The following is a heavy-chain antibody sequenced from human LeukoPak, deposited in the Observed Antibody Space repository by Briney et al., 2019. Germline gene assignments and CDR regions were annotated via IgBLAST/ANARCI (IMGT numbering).Heavy chain of an antibody. CDR3: ARHLSGVTGYTYGRGIDY. CDR1: GFTFSSYG. D-gene: IGHD5-18*01. CDR2: INKDGSEK. V-gene: IGHV3-7*01. J-gene: IGHJ4*02. Sequence: GGSLRLSCAASGFTFSSYGMHWVRQAPGKGLEWVANINKDGSEKYYVDSVKGRFTISRDNAKTSLYLQMISLRAEDTAVYYCARHLSGVTGYTYGRGIDYWGQGTLVTVSS.